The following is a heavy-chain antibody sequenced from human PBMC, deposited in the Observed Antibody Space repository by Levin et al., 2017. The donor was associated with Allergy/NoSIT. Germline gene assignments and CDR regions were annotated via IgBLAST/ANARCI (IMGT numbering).Heavy chain of an antibody. CDR2: ISGSGSYI. V-gene: IGHV3-21*04. J-gene: IGHJ5*02. CDR1: GFSLSGYS. CDR3: ARDQGLA. Sequence: GESLKISCVASGFSLSGYSMNWVRQAPGKGLEWVSTISGSGSYINCVDSVKGRFAISRDDGKNSVYLQINSLRDEDTAVYYCARDQGLAWGQGVLVTVSS.